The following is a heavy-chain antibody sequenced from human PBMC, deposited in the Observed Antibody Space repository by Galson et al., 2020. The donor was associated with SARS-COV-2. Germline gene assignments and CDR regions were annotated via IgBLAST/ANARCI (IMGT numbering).Heavy chain of an antibody. D-gene: IGHD3-16*01. CDR2: IYTSGST. J-gene: IGHJ4*02. CDR3: AREGYYDYVWGN. Sequence: SETLSLTCTVSGGSISSGSYYWSWIRQPAGKGLEWIGRIYTSGSTNYNPSLKSRVTISGDTSKNQFSLKLSSVTAADTAVYYCAREGYYDYVWGNWGQGTLVTVSS. V-gene: IGHV4-61*02. CDR1: GGSISSGSYY.